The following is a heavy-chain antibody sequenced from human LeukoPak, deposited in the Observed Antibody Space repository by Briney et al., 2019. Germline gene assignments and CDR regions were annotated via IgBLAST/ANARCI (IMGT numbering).Heavy chain of an antibody. J-gene: IGHJ4*02. CDR1: GGSFSGYY. D-gene: IGHD3-22*01. CDR3: AGSRYYYDSSGYFHREFDY. Sequence: SETLSLTCAVYGGSFSGYYWSWIRQPPGKGLEWIGEINHSGSTNYNPSLKSRVTISVDTSKNQFSLKLSSVTAADTAVYYCAGSRYYYDSSGYFHREFDYWGQGTLVTVSS. V-gene: IGHV4-34*01. CDR2: INHSGST.